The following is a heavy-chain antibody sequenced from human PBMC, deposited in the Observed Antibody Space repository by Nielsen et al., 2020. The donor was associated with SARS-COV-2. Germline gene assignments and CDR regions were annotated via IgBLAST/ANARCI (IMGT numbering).Heavy chain of an antibody. V-gene: IGHV4-34*01. CDR3: ARGFRVTGFDY. J-gene: IGHJ4*02. CDR2: INHSGST. CDR1: GGSFGGYY. D-gene: IGHD1-14*01. Sequence: SETLSLTCAVYGGSFGGYYWSWIRQPPGKGLEWIGEINHSGSTNYNPSLKSRVTISLDTSKNQFSLNLSSVTAADTAVYYCARGFRVTGFDYWGQGTLVTVSS.